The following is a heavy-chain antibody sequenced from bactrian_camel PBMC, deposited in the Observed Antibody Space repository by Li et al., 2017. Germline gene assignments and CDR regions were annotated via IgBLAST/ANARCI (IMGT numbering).Heavy chain of an antibody. CDR3: AVADSCYAGLARRITGADLLT. V-gene: IGHV3S6*01. CDR1: EKIAGSYC. J-gene: IGHJ4*01. Sequence: QLVESGGGSVEAGGSLRLSCVASEKIAGSYCLAWFRQAPGKEREGVAGIYRYGGKTYYHGAVKDRFTVSEDNNKNTLYLQMNSLKPEDTAMYYCAVADSCYAGLARRITGADLLTGARGPRSPSP. CDR2: IYRYGGKT. D-gene: IGHD3*01.